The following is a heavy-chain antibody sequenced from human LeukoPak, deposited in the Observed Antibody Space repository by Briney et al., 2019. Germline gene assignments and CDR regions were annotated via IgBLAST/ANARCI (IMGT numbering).Heavy chain of an antibody. CDR3: ARDARRFGEPRLFDP. Sequence: GGSLRLSCAASGFTFSSYSMNWVHQAPGKGLEWVSSISSSSSYIYYADSVKGRFTISRDNAKNLLYLQMNSLRAEDTAVYYCARDARRFGEPRLFDPWGQGTLVTVSS. CDR2: ISSSSSYI. V-gene: IGHV3-21*01. CDR1: GFTFSSYS. J-gene: IGHJ5*02. D-gene: IGHD3-10*01.